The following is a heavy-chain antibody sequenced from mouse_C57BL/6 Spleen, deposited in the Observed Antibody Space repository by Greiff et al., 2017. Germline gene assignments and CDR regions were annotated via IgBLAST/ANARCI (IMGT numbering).Heavy chain of an antibody. Sequence: DVQLVESGGGLVKPGGSLKLSCEASGFTFSSYTMSWVRQTPEKRLEWVATISGGGGNTYYPDSVKGRFTISRDNATNTLYLQMSSLRSEDTALYYCARGYGNYWGHGTTLTVSS. J-gene: IGHJ2*01. CDR2: ISGGGGNT. CDR1: GFTFSSYT. D-gene: IGHD2-10*02. CDR3: ARGYGNY. V-gene: IGHV5-9*01.